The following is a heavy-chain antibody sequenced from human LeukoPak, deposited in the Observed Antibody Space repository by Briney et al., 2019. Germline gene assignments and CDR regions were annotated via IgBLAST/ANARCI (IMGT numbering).Heavy chain of an antibody. J-gene: IGHJ4*02. CDR2: IIPTLGIA. CDR3: AREKAAAGTPY. Sequence: SVKVSCKASGGTFSSYAISWVRQAPGQGLEWMGRIIPTLGIANYAQKFQGRVTITADKSTSTAYMELSSLRSEDTAVYYCAREKAAAGTPYWGQGTLVTVSS. V-gene: IGHV1-69*04. CDR1: GGTFSSYA. D-gene: IGHD6-13*01.